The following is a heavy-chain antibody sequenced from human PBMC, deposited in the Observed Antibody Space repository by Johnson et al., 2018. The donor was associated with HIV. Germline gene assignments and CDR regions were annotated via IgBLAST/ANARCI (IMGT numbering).Heavy chain of an antibody. Sequence: QVQLVESGGGVVQPGRSLRLSCAASGFTFSSYAMHWVRQAPGKGLEWVAVISYDGTKKDYGGSVKGRFTISRDNSKNTLYLQMNSLRVEDTAVYYCARGQLDNAFDIWGQGTMVTVFS. CDR1: GFTFSSYA. V-gene: IGHV3-30*04. J-gene: IGHJ3*02. D-gene: IGHD6-13*01. CDR3: ARGQLDNAFDI. CDR2: ISYDGTKK.